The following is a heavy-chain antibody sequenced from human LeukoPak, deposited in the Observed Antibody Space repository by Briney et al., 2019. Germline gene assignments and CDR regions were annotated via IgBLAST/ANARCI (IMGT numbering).Heavy chain of an antibody. CDR3: ARSAKAPPYYYYYMDV. J-gene: IGHJ6*03. CDR1: GGSISSYY. CDR2: IHHSGST. Sequence: SETLSLTCNVSGGSISSYYWSWIRQPPGKGLEWIGYIHHSGSTNYNPSLKSRVTISVDTPKNQFSLKLSSVTAADTAVYYCARSAKAPPYYYYYMDVWGKGTTVTVSS. V-gene: IGHV4-59*08.